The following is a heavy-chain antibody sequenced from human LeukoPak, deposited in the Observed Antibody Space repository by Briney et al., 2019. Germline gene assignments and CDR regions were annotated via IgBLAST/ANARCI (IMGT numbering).Heavy chain of an antibody. CDR3: ASLILIAAGSDF. Sequence: SETLSLTCTVSGGSVSRNSDYWGWIRQPPGKGLEWIGSIYYGGSTTYNPSLKSRVTISIDTSKNQFSLQLSSVTAADTAVYYCASLILIAAGSDFWGQGNLVTVSS. CDR1: GGSVSRNSDY. CDR2: IYYGGST. V-gene: IGHV4-39*07. J-gene: IGHJ4*02. D-gene: IGHD6-13*01.